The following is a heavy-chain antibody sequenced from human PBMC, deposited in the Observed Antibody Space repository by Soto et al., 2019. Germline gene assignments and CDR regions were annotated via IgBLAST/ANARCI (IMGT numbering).Heavy chain of an antibody. CDR2: ISDGSNE. CDR3: ARDSGPYSSGWSALGY. D-gene: IGHD6-19*01. Sequence: GGSLRLSCAASGFIFSNYAMHWVRQAPGKGLEWVAFISDGSNEYYADSVKGRFTISRDNSKNTLYVQMDSLRDEDTAVYYCARDSGPYSSGWSALGYWGQGTLVTVSS. V-gene: IGHV3-30-3*01. CDR1: GFIFSNYA. J-gene: IGHJ4*02.